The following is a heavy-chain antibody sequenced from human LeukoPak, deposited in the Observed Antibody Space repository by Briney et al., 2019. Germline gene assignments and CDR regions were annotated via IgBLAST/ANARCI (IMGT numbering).Heavy chain of an antibody. CDR1: GFTFDDYA. Sequence: PGGSLRLSCAASGFTFDDYAMHWVRQAPGKGLEWVSGISWNSGSIGYADSVKGRFTISRDNAKNSLYLQMNSLRAEDTALYYCAKDTGYYYDSSNYYAYWGQGTLVTVSS. V-gene: IGHV3-9*01. D-gene: IGHD3-22*01. CDR2: ISWNSGSI. CDR3: AKDTGYYYDSSNYYAY. J-gene: IGHJ4*02.